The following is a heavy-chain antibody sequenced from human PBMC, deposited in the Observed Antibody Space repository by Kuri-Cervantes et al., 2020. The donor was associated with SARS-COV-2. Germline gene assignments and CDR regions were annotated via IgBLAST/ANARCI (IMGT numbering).Heavy chain of an antibody. V-gene: IGHV3-7*01. J-gene: IGHJ4*02. CDR2: IKHDGSEK. CDR3: ARTDTAMGDLDY. Sequence: GESLKISCAASGFTFSSYAMSWVRQAPGKGLEWVANIKHDGSEKYYVDSVKGRFTISRDNAKNSLYVQMNSLRAEDTAVYYCARTDTAMGDLDYWGQGTLVTVSS. CDR1: GFTFSSYA. D-gene: IGHD5-18*01.